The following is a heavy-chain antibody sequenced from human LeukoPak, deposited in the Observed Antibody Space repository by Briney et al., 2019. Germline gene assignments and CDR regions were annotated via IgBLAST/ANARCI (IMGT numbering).Heavy chain of an antibody. CDR1: GFTFSSYW. V-gene: IGHV3-7*01. CDR3: ARDHYDSTLRGAFDI. Sequence: GGSLRLSCAASGFTFSSYWMSWVRQAPGKGLEWVANIKQDGSEKYYVDSVKGRFTISRDNAKNSLYLQMNSLRAEDTAVYYCARDHYDSTLRGAFDIWAKGQWSPSLQ. D-gene: IGHD3-22*01. J-gene: IGHJ3*02. CDR2: IKQDGSEK.